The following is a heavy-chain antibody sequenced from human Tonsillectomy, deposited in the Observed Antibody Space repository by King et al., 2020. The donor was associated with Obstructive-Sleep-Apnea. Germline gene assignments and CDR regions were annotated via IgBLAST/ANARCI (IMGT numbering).Heavy chain of an antibody. Sequence: VQLVESGGGVVQPGRSLRLSCAASGFTFSSYAMHWVRQAPGKGLEWVAVISYDGSNKYYADSVKGRFTISRDNSKNTLYLQMNSLRAEDTAVYYCARDRPLDDDSSGYFISAGYFQHWGQGTLVTVSS. V-gene: IGHV3-30-3*01. CDR3: ARDRPLDDDSSGYFISAGYFQH. CDR1: GFTFSSYA. D-gene: IGHD3-22*01. CDR2: ISYDGSNK. J-gene: IGHJ1*01.